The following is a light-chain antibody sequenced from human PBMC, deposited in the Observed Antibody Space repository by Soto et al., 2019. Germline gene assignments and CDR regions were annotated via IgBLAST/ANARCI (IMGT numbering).Light chain of an antibody. CDR2: EDN. J-gene: IGLJ1*01. V-gene: IGLV6-57*04. Sequence: NFMLTQPHSVSESPGKTVTISCTRSSCSIASNYVQWYQQRPGSAPTTVIYEDNQRPSGVPDRFSGSIDSSSNSASLTISGLKTEDEDDYYCQSYDSSTLYVFGTGNRSPX. CDR1: SCSIASNY. CDR3: QSYDSSTLYV.